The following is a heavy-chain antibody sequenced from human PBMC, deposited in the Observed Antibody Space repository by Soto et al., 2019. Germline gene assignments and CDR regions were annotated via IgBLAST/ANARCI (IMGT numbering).Heavy chain of an antibody. CDR2: IYSGGYT. CDR3: AKEFSHSCSEF. J-gene: IGHJ4*01. D-gene: IGHD2-8*01. V-gene: IGHV3-66*01. Sequence: PGGSLRLSCAASGFDVSNTDMSWVRQAPGKGLEWVSVIYSGGYTNYADSVKGRFIVSRDSPKNTLYLQMNSLRGEDTAVYYCAKEFSHSCSEFWGHGTLVTVFS. CDR1: GFDVSNTD.